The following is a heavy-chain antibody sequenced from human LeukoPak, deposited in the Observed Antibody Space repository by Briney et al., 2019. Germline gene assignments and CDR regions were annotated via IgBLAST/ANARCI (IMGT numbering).Heavy chain of an antibody. CDR3: ARGLKINCSSTSCYLIY. V-gene: IGHV1-8*03. J-gene: IGHJ4*02. CDR1: GYTCTSYD. CDR2: MNPNSGNT. D-gene: IGHD2-2*01. Sequence: GASVKVSCKASGYTCTSYDINWVRQATGQGLEWMGWMNPNSGNTGYAQKFQGRVTITRNTSISTAYMELSSLRSEDTAVYYCARGLKINCSSTSCYLIYWGQGTLVTVSS.